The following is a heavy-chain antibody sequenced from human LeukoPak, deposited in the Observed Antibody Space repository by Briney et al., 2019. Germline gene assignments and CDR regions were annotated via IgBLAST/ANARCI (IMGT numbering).Heavy chain of an antibody. CDR2: IYWNDDE. D-gene: IGHD3-22*01. CDR3: AHGRYYYDSGSYVGNYVDY. Sequence: SGPTLVKPTQILTLICTFSWFSLSTSGVGVGWIRQPPGKALEWLTFIYWNDDERYSPSLQSRLTITKDPSKNQVVLTMTNMDSADTATYFCAHGRYYYDSGSYVGNYVDYWGQGMLVTVSS. J-gene: IGHJ4*02. V-gene: IGHV2-5*01. CDR1: WFSLSTSGVG.